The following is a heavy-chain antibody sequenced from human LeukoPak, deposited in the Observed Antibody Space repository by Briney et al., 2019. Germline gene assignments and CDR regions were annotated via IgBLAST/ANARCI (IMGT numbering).Heavy chain of an antibody. CDR3: ARQGSGSLTWFDP. V-gene: IGHV3-21*01. D-gene: IGHD3-10*01. CDR2: ISSSSSYI. CDR1: GFTLSTYS. J-gene: IGHJ5*02. Sequence: PGGSLRHSCAASGFTLSTYSMNWGRQAPGLGPQWFPSISSSSSYIYYADSVKGRFTISRDNAKNSLYLQMNSLRAEDTAVYYCARQGSGSLTWFDPWGQGSLVTVSS.